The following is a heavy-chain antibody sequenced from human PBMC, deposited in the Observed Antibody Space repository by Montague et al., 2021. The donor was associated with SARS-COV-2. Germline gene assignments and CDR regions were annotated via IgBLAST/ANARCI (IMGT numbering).Heavy chain of an antibody. CDR1: DYSISSDYD. Sequence: SETLSLTCTVSDYSISSDYDWGWIRQPPGKGLEWIATVHHSGKTYYNPSLRSRVTISMGTSKNQFSLKLTSVTAADTAVYYCAREPRSSGSTPDYFDFWGQGTLVTVSS. CDR3: AREPRSSGSTPDYFDF. J-gene: IGHJ4*02. D-gene: IGHD6-19*01. V-gene: IGHV4-38-2*02. CDR2: VHHSGKT.